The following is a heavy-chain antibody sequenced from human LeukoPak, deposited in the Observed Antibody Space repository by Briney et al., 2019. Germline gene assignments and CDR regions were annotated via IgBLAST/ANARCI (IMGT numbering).Heavy chain of an antibody. CDR2: IYYSGST. D-gene: IGHD3-22*01. CDR3: ARVYYYDSSFYFDY. V-gene: IGHV4-4*02. Sequence: PSGTLSLTCAVSGGSISSSNWWSWVRQPPGKGLEWIGYIYYSGSTNYNPSLKSRVTISVDTSKNQFSLKLSSVTAADTAVYYCARVYYYDSSFYFDYWGQGTLVTVSS. J-gene: IGHJ4*02. CDR1: GGSISSSNW.